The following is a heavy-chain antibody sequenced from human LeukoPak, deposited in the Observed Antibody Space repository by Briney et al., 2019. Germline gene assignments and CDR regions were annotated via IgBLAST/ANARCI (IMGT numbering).Heavy chain of an antibody. CDR3: AKGKGYSSSSSDH. Sequence: GGSLRLSCAASGITFNSHAMNWVRQAPGKGLEWVSAISGSDGSTYYAESVKGRFTISRDNSKNPLYLQMNSLRAEDTAVYHCAKGKGYSSSSSDHWGQGTLVTVSS. CDR2: ISGSDGST. J-gene: IGHJ5*02. D-gene: IGHD6-6*01. V-gene: IGHV3-23*01. CDR1: GITFNSHA.